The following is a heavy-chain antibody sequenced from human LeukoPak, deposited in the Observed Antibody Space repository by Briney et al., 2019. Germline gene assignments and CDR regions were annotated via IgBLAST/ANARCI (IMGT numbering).Heavy chain of an antibody. CDR1: GYTFTSYD. CDR3: ARPYNWNLIPMVRGVTDNAFDI. V-gene: IGHV1-46*01. Sequence: ASVKVSCKASGYTFTSYDINWVRQAPGQGLEWMGIISPSGGSTSYAQKFQGRVTMTRDTSTSTVYMELSSLRSEDTAVYYCARPYNWNLIPMVRGVTDNAFDIWGQGTMVTVSS. CDR2: ISPSGGST. D-gene: IGHD3-10*01. J-gene: IGHJ3*02.